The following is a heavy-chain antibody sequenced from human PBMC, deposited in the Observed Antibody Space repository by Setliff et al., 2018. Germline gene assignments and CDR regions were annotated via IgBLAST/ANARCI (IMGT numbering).Heavy chain of an antibody. D-gene: IGHD2-15*01. CDR2: IIHSGST. J-gene: IGHJ4*02. CDR1: GGSFSGYY. Sequence: SETLSLTCAVYGGSFSGYYWSWIRQPPGKRLEWIGEIIHSGSTNYNPSLKSRVTISTDTSKNQFSLKVSSVTAADTAVYYCARSFSRSEKFLLDYWGQGALVTVSS. CDR3: ARSFSRSEKFLLDY. V-gene: IGHV4-34*12.